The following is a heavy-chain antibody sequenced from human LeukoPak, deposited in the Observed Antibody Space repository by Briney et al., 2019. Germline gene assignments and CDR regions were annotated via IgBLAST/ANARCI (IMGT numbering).Heavy chain of an antibody. Sequence: PGGSLRLSCAASGFTFSSYGMHWVRQAPGKGLEWVAVISYDGSNKYYADSVKGRFTISRDNSKNTLYLQMNSLRAEDTAVYYCARWVGATIPHDAFDIWGQGTMVTVSS. V-gene: IGHV3-30*03. D-gene: IGHD1-26*01. CDR2: ISYDGSNK. CDR1: GFTFSSYG. J-gene: IGHJ3*02. CDR3: ARWVGATIPHDAFDI.